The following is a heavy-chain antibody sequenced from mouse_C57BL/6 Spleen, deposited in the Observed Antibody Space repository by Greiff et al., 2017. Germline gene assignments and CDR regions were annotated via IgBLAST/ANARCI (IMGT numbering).Heavy chain of an antibody. Sequence: QVQLQQSGPELVKPGASVKISCKASGYAFSSSWMNWVKQRPGKGLEWIGRIYPGDGDTNYNGKFKGKATLTADKSSSTAYMQLSSLTSEDSAVYFCARTGGTRNYAMDYWGQGTSVTVSS. CDR1: GYAFSSSW. V-gene: IGHV1-82*01. CDR2: IYPGDGDT. D-gene: IGHD4-1*01. J-gene: IGHJ4*01. CDR3: ARTGGTRNYAMDY.